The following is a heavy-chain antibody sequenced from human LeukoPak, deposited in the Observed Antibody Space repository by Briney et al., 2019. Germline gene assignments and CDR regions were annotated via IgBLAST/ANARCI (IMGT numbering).Heavy chain of an antibody. V-gene: IGHV1-69*04. Sequence: ASVTVSCKASGGTFSSYAFSWVRQAPGQGLELMGMIIPILGIANYAQKFQGRVTITADRSTSTAYMELSSLRSEDTAVYYCASATYYYDSSGQYGMDVWGQGTTVTVSS. J-gene: IGHJ6*02. CDR3: ASATYYYDSSGQYGMDV. CDR1: GGTFSSYA. D-gene: IGHD3-22*01. CDR2: IIPILGIA.